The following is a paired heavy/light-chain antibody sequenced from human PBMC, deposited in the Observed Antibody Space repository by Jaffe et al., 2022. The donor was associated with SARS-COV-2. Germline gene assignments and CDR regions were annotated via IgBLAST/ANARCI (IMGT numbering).Heavy chain of an antibody. CDR2: IYTSGGT. D-gene: IGHD5-18*01. CDR3: ARDESLDGYSYGFDY. CDR1: GGSISSGRYY. J-gene: IGHJ4*02. V-gene: IGHV4-61*02. Sequence: QVQLQESGPGLVKPSQTLSLTCTVSGGSISSGRYYWSWIRQPAGKGLEWIGRIYTSGGTNYNPSLKSRVTISVDTSKNQFSLRLTSVTAADTAVYYCARDESLDGYSYGFDYWGQGTLVTVSS.
Light chain of an antibody. CDR1: KLGDKY. CDR3: QAWDSSTVV. CDR2: QDS. V-gene: IGLV3-1*01. Sequence: SYELTQPPSVSVSPGQTASITCSGDKLGDKYACWYQQRPGQSPVLVIYQDSKRPSGIPERFSGSNSGNTATLTISGTQAMDEADYYCQAWDSSTVVFGGGTKLTVL. J-gene: IGLJ2*01.